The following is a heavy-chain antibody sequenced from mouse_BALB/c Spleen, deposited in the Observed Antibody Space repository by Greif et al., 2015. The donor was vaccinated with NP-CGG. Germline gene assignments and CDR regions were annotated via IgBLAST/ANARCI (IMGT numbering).Heavy chain of an antibody. CDR3: ARNEDYDEEDYFDY. J-gene: IGHJ2*01. D-gene: IGHD2-4*01. V-gene: IGHV2-6-4*01. CDR1: GFSLSRYS. Sequence: VKLMESGPGLVAPSQNLSITCTVSGFSLSRYSVHWVRQPPGKGLEWLGMIWGGGSTDYNSALKSRLSISKDNSKSQVFLKMNSLQTDYTAMYYCARNEDYDEEDYFDYWGQGTTLTVSS. CDR2: IWGGGST.